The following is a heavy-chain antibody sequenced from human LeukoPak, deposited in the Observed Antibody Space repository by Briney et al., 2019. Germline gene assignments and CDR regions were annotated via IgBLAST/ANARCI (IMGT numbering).Heavy chain of an antibody. CDR1: GFTFGDYA. CDR3: ATGFGGSYGHFDY. Sequence: PGGSLRLSCAASGFTFGDYAINWVRQAPGMGLEWVSAISGGGVSTFYADSVKGRFTISRDDSRNTLYLQMNSLRAEDTAVYYCATGFGGSYGHFDYWGQRTLVTVSS. D-gene: IGHD1-26*01. J-gene: IGHJ4*02. V-gene: IGHV3-23*01. CDR2: ISGGGVST.